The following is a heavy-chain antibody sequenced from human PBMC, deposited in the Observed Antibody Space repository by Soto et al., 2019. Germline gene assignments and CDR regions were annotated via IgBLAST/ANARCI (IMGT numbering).Heavy chain of an antibody. CDR2: IYYSGST. J-gene: IGHJ5*02. CDR1: GGSISSSSYY. Sequence: SPTLSLTCTVSGGSISSSSYYWGWIRQPPGKGLEWIGSIYYSGSTYYNPSLKSRVTISVDTSKNQFSLKLSSVTAADTAVYYCARGEYSSSDAFDPWGQGTLVTVSS. D-gene: IGHD6-6*01. CDR3: ARGEYSSSDAFDP. V-gene: IGHV4-39*01.